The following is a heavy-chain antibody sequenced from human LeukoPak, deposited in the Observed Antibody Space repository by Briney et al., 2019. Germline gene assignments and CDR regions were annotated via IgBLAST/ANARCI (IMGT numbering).Heavy chain of an antibody. CDR1: GFTFSDYY. V-gene: IGHV3-11*06. J-gene: IGHJ5*02. CDR3: VKDPWAYYSDTSAYGWFDP. D-gene: IGHD3-22*01. Sequence: NPGGSLRLSCAASGFTFSDYYMSWIRQAPGKGLEWVSYISSSSSYTNYADSVKGRFTISRDNAKNMLYLQMNSLRVEDTAVYYCVKDPWAYYSDTSAYGWFDPWGRGTLVTVSS. CDR2: ISSSSSYT.